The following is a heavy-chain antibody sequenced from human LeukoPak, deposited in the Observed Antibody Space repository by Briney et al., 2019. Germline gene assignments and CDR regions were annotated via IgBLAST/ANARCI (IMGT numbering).Heavy chain of an antibody. CDR2: IQRGGNEK. CDR1: GFTFSSYE. V-gene: IGHV3-7*01. J-gene: IGHJ4*02. CDR3: KKKPAYEIDY. D-gene: IGHD2-21*01. Sequence: GGSLRLSCAASGFTFSSYEMNWVRQAPGKGLKWVANIQRGGNEKYYVNSVKGRFTISRDNAKNSLYLQMNSLRVDDTGVYYFKKKPAYEIDYWGQGTLVTVSS.